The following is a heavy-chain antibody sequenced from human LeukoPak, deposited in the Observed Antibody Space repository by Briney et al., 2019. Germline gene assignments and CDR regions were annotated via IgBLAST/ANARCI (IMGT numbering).Heavy chain of an antibody. Sequence: PSETLSLTCAVSGGSISSGDYSWSWIRQPPGKGLEWIGYIYHSGRTFYNPSLKSRVTISVDTSKNQISLEVTSVTAADTAVYYCARGLYSSSWYRGGYYFDYWGQGTLVTVSS. CDR1: GGSISSGDYS. D-gene: IGHD6-13*01. V-gene: IGHV4-30-2*01. CDR2: IYHSGRT. CDR3: ARGLYSSSWYRGGYYFDY. J-gene: IGHJ4*02.